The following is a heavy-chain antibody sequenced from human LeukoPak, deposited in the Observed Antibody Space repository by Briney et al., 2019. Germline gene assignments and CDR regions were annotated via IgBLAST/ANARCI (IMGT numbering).Heavy chain of an antibody. J-gene: IGHJ5*02. V-gene: IGHV4-34*01. D-gene: IGHD3-9*01. CDR2: INHSGST. CDR3: ARGLRRLRPFGPFDP. CDR1: GGSFSGYY. Sequence: SESLSLTCAVYGGSFSGYYWSWIRQPPGKGLEWIGEINHSGSTNYNPSLKSRVTISVDTSKNQFSLKLSPVTAADTAVYYCARGLRRLRPFGPFDPWGQGTLVTVSS.